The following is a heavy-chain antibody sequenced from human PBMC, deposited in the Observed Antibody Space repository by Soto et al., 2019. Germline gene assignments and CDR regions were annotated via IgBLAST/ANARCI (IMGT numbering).Heavy chain of an antibody. CDR3: ARGLGIAANWFDP. Sequence: QVQLVESGGGVVQPGRSLRLSCAASGFTFSSYGMHWVRQAPGKGLEWVAVIWYDGSNKYYADSVKGRFTISRDNSKNTLYLQMNSLRAEGTAVYYCARGLGIAANWFDPWGQGTLVTVSS. CDR1: GFTFSSYG. V-gene: IGHV3-33*01. CDR2: IWYDGSNK. D-gene: IGHD6-13*01. J-gene: IGHJ5*02.